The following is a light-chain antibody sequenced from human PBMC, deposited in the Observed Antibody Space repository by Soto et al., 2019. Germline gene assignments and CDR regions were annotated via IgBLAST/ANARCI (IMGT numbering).Light chain of an antibody. J-gene: IGKJ4*01. V-gene: IGKV3-15*01. CDR2: RAS. CDR1: QTVRNN. Sequence: EFVLPQSPGPLSLSPGERSTLSCMASQTVRNNYLAWYQQKPGQAPRLIIYRASTRATGVPARFSGSGSGTEFSLTISSLQSEDFAVYYCQQDTGWPFTFGGGTKVDI. CDR3: QQDTGWPFT.